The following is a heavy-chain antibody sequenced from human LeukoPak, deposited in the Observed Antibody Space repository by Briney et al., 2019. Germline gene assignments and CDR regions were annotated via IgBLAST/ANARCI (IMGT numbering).Heavy chain of an antibody. CDR3: ARLVVYNWTPRAFDV. CDR1: GDSVSSGHW. Sequence: PSGTLPLTCAVSGDSVSSGHWWSWVRQPPGKGLEWIGEIAHTGSTKYTPSLRSRASISIDWSKNQFSLNLTSVTAADTATYFCARLVVYNWTPRAFDVWGQGTMVTVS. J-gene: IGHJ3*01. CDR2: IAHTGST. V-gene: IGHV4-4*02. D-gene: IGHD1-20*01.